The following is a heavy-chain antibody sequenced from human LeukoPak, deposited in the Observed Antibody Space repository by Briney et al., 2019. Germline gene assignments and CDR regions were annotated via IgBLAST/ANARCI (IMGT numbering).Heavy chain of an antibody. Sequence: PSETLSLTCTVSGGSISSYYWSWIRQPPGKGLEWIGYIYYSGSTNYNPSLKSRVTISVDTSKNQFSLKLSSVTAADTAVYYCARVYPVYYYAMDVWGQGTTVTVSS. V-gene: IGHV4-59*08. CDR3: ARVYPVYYYAMDV. J-gene: IGHJ6*02. CDR2: IYYSGST. CDR1: GGSISSYY. D-gene: IGHD1-14*01.